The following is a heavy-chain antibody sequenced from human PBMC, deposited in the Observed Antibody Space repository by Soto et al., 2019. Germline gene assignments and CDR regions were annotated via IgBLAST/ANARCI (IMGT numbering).Heavy chain of an antibody. V-gene: IGHV1-18*01. D-gene: IGHD6-19*01. J-gene: IGHJ5*02. CDR1: GYTFTSFG. Sequence: QVQLVQSGVEVKKPGASVRVSCKASGYTFTSFGINWVRQAPGQGLEWMGWISPFNGNTNYAEKVQGRVTLTTDTSTSTAYMELRSLTSDDTAVYYCATSKGQFLVTGDWFDPWGQGTLVTVSS. CDR2: ISPFNGNT. CDR3: ATSKGQFLVTGDWFDP.